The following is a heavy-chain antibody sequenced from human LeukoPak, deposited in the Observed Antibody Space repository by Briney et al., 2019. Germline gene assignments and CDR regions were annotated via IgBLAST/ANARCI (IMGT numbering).Heavy chain of an antibody. CDR2: ISTNGGST. J-gene: IGHJ4*02. CDR3: TSDPHALYY. CDR1: GFTFSSYA. Sequence: SGGSLRLSCAASGFTFSSYAMRWVRQAPGKGLEYVSAISTNGGSTYYANSVKGRFTISRDNAKNSLSLQMNSLRDEDTAVYYCTSDPHALYYWGQGTLVTVSS. V-gene: IGHV3-64*01.